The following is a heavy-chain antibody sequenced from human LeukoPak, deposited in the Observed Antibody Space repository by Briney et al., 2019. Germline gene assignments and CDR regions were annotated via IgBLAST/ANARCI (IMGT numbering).Heavy chain of an antibody. V-gene: IGHV4-59*08. J-gene: IGHJ5*02. CDR3: AMVTARLGWFDP. Sequence: PSETLSLTCTVSGGSISSYYWSWIRQPPGKGLEWIGYIYYSGSTNYNPSLKSRVTISVDTSKNQFSLKLRSVTAADTAVYYCAMVTARLGWFDPWGQGTLVTVSS. CDR1: GGSISSYY. D-gene: IGHD2-21*02. CDR2: IYYSGST.